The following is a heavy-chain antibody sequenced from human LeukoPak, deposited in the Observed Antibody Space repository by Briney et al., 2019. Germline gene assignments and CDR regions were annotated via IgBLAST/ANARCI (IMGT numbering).Heavy chain of an antibody. CDR2: SSGDGTTT. CDR1: GFTLDEYA. D-gene: IGHD2-15*01. CDR3: AKDIDGDCSGGTCFPGPFDY. J-gene: IGHJ4*02. Sequence: GGSLRLSCAASGFTLDEYAMPWVRQAPGKGLEWVSLSSGDGTTTYYADSVKGRFTISRDNSKNSLYLQMNSLRTEDTALYYCAKDIDGDCSGGTCFPGPFDYWGQGTLVTVSS. V-gene: IGHV3-43*02.